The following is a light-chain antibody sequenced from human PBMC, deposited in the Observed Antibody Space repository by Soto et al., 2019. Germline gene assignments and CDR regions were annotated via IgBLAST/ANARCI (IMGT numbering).Light chain of an antibody. J-gene: IGKJ1*01. Sequence: EIVMTQSPVTLSVSPGERATLSCRASQSVRNNLAWYQQKPGQAPRLLILDASTRATGIPDRFTGSGSGTDFTLTISRLEPEDFAVYYCQFYGDPSKTFGQGTKVDIK. CDR1: QSVRNN. CDR3: QFYGDPSKT. V-gene: IGKV3D-15*01. CDR2: DAS.